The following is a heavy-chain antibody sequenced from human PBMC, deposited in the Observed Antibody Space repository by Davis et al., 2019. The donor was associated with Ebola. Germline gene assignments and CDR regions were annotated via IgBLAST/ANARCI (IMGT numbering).Heavy chain of an antibody. V-gene: IGHV3-23*01. Sequence: GGSLRLSCAASGFTFSNFAMSWVRQASGKGLDWVAAIRESGVKTHYADSVKGRFTISRDNSKNTLYLQMNSLRAEDTAIYYCATASAGTFWGQGALVTVSS. CDR2: IRESGVKT. J-gene: IGHJ4*02. CDR3: ATASAGTF. D-gene: IGHD6-13*01. CDR1: GFTFSNFA.